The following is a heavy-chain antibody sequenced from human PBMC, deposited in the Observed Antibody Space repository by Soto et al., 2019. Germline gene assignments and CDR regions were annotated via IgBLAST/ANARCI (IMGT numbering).Heavy chain of an antibody. V-gene: IGHV1-24*01. CDR2: FDPEDGET. J-gene: IGHJ3*02. D-gene: IGHD1-1*01. Sequence: ASVKVSCKVSGYTLTEVSMHWVRQAPGKGLEWMGGFDPEDGETIYAQKFQGRVTMTEDTSTDTAYMELSSLRSEDTAVYYCATGHGGTTSAFDIWGQGTMVTVSS. CDR1: GYTLTEVS. CDR3: ATGHGGTTSAFDI.